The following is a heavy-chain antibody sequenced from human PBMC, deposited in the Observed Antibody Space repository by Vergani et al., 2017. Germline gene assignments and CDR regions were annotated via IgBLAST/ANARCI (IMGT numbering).Heavy chain of an antibody. CDR1: GFTFSSYA. CDR2: ISYDGSNK. V-gene: IGHV3-30-3*01. J-gene: IGHJ2*01. Sequence: QVQLVESGGGVVQPGRSLRLSCAASGFTFSSYAMHWVRQAPGTGLEWVAVISYDGSNKYYADSVKGRFTISRDNSKNTLYLQMNSLRAEDTAVYYCAKELVDWYFDLWGRGTLVTVSS. CDR3: AKELVDWYFDL.